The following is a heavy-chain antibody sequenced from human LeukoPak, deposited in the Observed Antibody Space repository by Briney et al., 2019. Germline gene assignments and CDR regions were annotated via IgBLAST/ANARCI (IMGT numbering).Heavy chain of an antibody. CDR3: ASSPPTGTTWYFDL. J-gene: IGHJ2*01. D-gene: IGHD1-7*01. V-gene: IGHV3-64*01. CDR1: GFIFSNYA. Sequence: GGSLRLSCAASGFIFSNYAMHWVRQAPGKGLEYVSAISSDGGSTYYAKSVKGRFTISRDNSKNTLYLQMGSLRTEDMAVYYCASSPPTGTTWYFDLWGRGTLVTVSS. CDR2: ISSDGGST.